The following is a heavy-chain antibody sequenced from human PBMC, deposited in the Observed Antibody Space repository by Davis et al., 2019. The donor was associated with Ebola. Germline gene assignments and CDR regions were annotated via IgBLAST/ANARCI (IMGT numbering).Heavy chain of an antibody. CDR1: GGSIRSYY. J-gene: IGHJ6*02. D-gene: IGHD4-11*01. Sequence: MPSETLSLTCPVSGGSIRSYYWSWIRQPPWKGLELIGYIYYSGSTNYKPSLKRRVTISVDTSKKQFSLKLNSVTAADTAVYYCARDWRLDSNYYYYYYGMDVWGQGTTVTVSS. CDR3: ARDWRLDSNYYYYYYGMDV. V-gene: IGHV4-59*01. CDR2: IYYSGST.